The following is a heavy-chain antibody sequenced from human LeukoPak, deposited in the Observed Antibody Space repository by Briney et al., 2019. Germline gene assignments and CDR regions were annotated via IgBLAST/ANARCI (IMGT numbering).Heavy chain of an antibody. CDR1: GGSFSGYY. V-gene: IGHV4-34*01. D-gene: IGHD2-2*02. CDR3: ARGPRESYCSSTSCYTRSGWFDP. Sequence: PSETLSLTCAVCGGSFSGYYWSWIRQPPGKGLEWIGEINHSGSTNYNPSLKSRVTISVDTSKNQFSLKLSSVTAADTAVYYCARGPRESYCSSTSCYTRSGWFDPWGQGTLVTVSS. J-gene: IGHJ5*02. CDR2: INHSGST.